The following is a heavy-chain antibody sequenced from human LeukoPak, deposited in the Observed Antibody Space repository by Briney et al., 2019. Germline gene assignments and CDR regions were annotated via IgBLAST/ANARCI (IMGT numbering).Heavy chain of an antibody. CDR1: GYTFTSYD. CDR2: MNPNSGNT. D-gene: IGHD6-6*01. CDR3: ARASYSSSSDYYYFDY. J-gene: IGHJ4*02. V-gene: IGHV1-8*01. Sequence: ASVKVSCKASGYTFTSYDINWVRQATGQGLEWMGWMNPNSGNTGYAQKFQGRVTITADKSTSTAYMELSSLRSEDTAVYYCARASYSSSSDYYYFDYWGQGTLVTVSS.